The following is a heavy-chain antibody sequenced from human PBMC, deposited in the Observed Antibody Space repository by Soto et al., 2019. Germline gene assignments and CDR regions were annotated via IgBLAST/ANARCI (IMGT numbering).Heavy chain of an antibody. J-gene: IGHJ4*02. D-gene: IGHD2-2*01. CDR3: ARDGGYCSSTSCPGDY. CDR2: IIPIFGTA. CDR1: GGTFSSYA. Sequence: QVQLVQSGAEVKKPGSSVKVSCKASGGTFSSYAISWVRQAPGQGLEWMGGIIPIFGTANYAQKFQGRVTITADKSTSTAYMDLSSPRSEDTAVYYCARDGGYCSSTSCPGDYWGQGTLVTVSS. V-gene: IGHV1-69*06.